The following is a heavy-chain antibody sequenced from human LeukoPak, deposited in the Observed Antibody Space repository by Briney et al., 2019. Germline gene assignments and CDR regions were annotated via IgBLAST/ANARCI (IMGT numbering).Heavy chain of an antibody. CDR2: IYSGGST. D-gene: IGHD6-19*01. CDR1: GFTVSSNY. Sequence: GVSLRLSCAASGFTVSSNYMSWVRQAPGKGLEWVSVIYSGGSTYYADSVKGRFTISGDNSKNTLYLQMNSLRAEDTAVYYCARDKSVAGKYAFDIWGQGTMVTVSS. J-gene: IGHJ3*02. V-gene: IGHV3-53*01. CDR3: ARDKSVAGKYAFDI.